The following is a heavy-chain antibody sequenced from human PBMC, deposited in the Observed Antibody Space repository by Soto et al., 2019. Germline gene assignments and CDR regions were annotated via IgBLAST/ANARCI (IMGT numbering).Heavy chain of an antibody. CDR1: GGSISSSSYY. CDR2: IYYSGST. J-gene: IGHJ5*02. V-gene: IGHV4-39*01. CDR3: ARGGVVVPAAPNCFDP. Sequence: SETLSLTCTVSGGSISSSSYYWGWIRQPPGKGLEWIGSIYYSGSTYYKQSLKSRVTISVDTSKNQFSLKLSSVTAADTVFFFCARGGVVVPAAPNCFDPWGQGTLVTVSS. D-gene: IGHD2-2*01.